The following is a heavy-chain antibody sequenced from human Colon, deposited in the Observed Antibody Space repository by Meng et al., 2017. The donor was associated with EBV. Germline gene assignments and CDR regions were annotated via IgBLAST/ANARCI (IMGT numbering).Heavy chain of an antibody. CDR3: AREDDYGDYVAY. D-gene: IGHD4-17*01. CDR2: VYHDGST. CDR1: GAAITRGNDW. Sequence: VHLQECGPVLVWPSGALSLTCDVIGAAITRGNDWWSWVRQPPGKALEWLGEVYHDGSTNYSPSVQSRVTISMDKSKNQFSLKLTSVNAADTAVYYCAREDDYGDYVAYWGQGILVTVSS. V-gene: IGHV4-4*02. J-gene: IGHJ4*02.